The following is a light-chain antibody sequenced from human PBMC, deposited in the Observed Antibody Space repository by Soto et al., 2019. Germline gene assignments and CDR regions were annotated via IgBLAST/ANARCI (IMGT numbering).Light chain of an antibody. CDR1: SSDVGGYNY. J-gene: IGLJ2*01. Sequence: QSALTQPASVSGSPGQSITISCTGTSSDVGGYNYVSWYQQHPGKAPKLMIYDVSNRPLGVSNRFSGSKSGNTASLTISGLQAEDEADYYCSSYTSSSTFVVFGGGTKLT. V-gene: IGLV2-14*01. CDR2: DVS. CDR3: SSYTSSSTFVV.